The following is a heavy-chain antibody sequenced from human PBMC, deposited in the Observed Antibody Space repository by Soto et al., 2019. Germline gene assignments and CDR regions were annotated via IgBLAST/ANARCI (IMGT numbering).Heavy chain of an antibody. CDR3: ARGTYYDILTGPYFDY. V-gene: IGHV2-70*01. J-gene: IGHJ4*02. Sequence: SGPTLVNPTQTLTLTCTFSGFSLSTSGMCVSWIRQPPGKALEWLALIDWGDDKYYSTSLKTRLTISKDTSKNQVVLTMTNMDPVDTATYYCARGTYYDILTGPYFDYWGQGTLVTVSS. D-gene: IGHD3-9*01. CDR1: GFSLSTSGMC. CDR2: IDWGDDK.